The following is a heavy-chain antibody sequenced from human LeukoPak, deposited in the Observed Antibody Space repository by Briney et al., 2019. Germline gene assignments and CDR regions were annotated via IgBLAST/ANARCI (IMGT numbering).Heavy chain of an antibody. CDR1: GFTFSDYY. Sequence: GGSLRLSCAASGFTFSDYYMSWIRQAPGKGLEWVSYISSGSSYIDYADSVKGRFTISRDNAKNSLYLQMNSLRAEDTAFYYCARDRSGPDYWGQGTLVTVSS. CDR3: ARDRSGPDY. J-gene: IGHJ4*02. V-gene: IGHV3-11*05. CDR2: ISSGSSYI.